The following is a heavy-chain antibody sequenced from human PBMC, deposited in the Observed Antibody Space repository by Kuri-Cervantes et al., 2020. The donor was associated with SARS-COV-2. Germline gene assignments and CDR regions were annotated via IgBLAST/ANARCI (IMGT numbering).Heavy chain of an antibody. Sequence: GGSLRLSCAASGFTFNTYSMNWVRQAPGKGLEWISYISSGGSPIHYADSVKGRFTISRDNAKNLLYLQMNSLRAEDTAVYYCARDNPLYDFWSGYYFYYYYYGMDVWGQGTTVTVSS. J-gene: IGHJ6*02. CDR1: GFTFNTYS. D-gene: IGHD3-3*01. V-gene: IGHV3-48*01. CDR3: ARDNPLYDFWSGYYFYYYYYGMDV. CDR2: ISSGGSPI.